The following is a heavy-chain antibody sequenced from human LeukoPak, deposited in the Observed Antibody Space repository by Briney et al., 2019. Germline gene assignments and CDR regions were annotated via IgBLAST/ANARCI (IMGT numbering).Heavy chain of an antibody. Sequence: GGSLRLSCAASGFTFSSYGMHWVRQAPGKGLEWVAVISYDGSNNYYADSAKGRFTTSRDNSKNTLYLQMNSLRAEDTAVCYCATTREAGVTATFDYGGQGTLVTVSS. CDR1: GFTFSSYG. J-gene: IGHJ4*02. CDR2: ISYDGSNN. D-gene: IGHD2-21*02. CDR3: ATTREAGVTATFDY. V-gene: IGHV3-30*03.